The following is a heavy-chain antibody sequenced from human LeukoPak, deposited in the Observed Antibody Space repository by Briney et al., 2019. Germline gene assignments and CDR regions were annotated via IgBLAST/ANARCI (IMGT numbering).Heavy chain of an antibody. J-gene: IGHJ5*02. CDR3: ARTPNRYCSGGSCYWFWFDP. V-gene: IGHV4-34*01. D-gene: IGHD2-15*01. CDR2: INHSGST. CDR1: GGSFSGYY. Sequence: PSETLSLTCAVYGGSFSGYYWSWIRQPPGKGLEWIGEINHSGSTNYNPSLKSRVTKSVDTSKNQFSLKLSSVTAADTAVYYCARTPNRYCSGGSCYWFWFDPWGQGTLVTVSS.